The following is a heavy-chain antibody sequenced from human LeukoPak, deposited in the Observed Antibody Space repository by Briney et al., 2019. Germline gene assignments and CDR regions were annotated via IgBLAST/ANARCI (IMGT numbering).Heavy chain of an antibody. CDR1: GWSFSGYY. V-gene: IGHV4-34*01. J-gene: IGHJ6*03. Sequence: SETLSLTCAVYGWSFSGYYWSWIRQPPGKGLEWIGEINHGGSTNYNPSLKRRGTIPEDTSKNQFSLKLSSVTAADTAVYYCARGGNSYGYEYYYYYYMDVWGKGTTGNVSS. CDR3: ARGGNSYGYEYYYYYYMDV. CDR2: INHGGST. D-gene: IGHD5-18*01.